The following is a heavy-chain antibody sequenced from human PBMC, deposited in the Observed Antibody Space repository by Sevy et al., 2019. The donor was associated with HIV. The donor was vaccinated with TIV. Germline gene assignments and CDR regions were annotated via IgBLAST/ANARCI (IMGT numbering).Heavy chain of an antibody. CDR2: IKVDGSEK. D-gene: IGHD2-2*01. CDR1: GFTFRSYW. CDR3: ARDCSSTSCLWGLDV. J-gene: IGHJ6*02. Sequence: GGSLSLSCAVSGFTFRSYWMSWVRQAPGKGLEWVAHIKVDGSEKYHVDSVKGRFTIPGENAKNPLFLQMNSLRVEDTAVYYCARDCSSTSCLWGLDVWGQGTAVTVSS. V-gene: IGHV3-7*03.